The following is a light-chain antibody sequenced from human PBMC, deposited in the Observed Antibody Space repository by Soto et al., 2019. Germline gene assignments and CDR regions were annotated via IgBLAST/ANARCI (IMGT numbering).Light chain of an antibody. CDR3: QQYNSWPPYT. Sequence: EIVLTQSPGTLSLSPGERATLSCRASQSVRSSYLAWYQQKPGQTPRLLIYGASSRATGIPDRFSGSGSETDFTLTISRLEPEDFAVYYCQQYNSWPPYTFGQGTKLEI. V-gene: IGKV3-20*01. CDR2: GAS. CDR1: QSVRSSY. J-gene: IGKJ2*01.